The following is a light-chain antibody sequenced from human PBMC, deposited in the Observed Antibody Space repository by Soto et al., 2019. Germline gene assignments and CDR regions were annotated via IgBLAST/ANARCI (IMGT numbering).Light chain of an antibody. Sequence: IVWTQSPVTLALSPGESAVVSCRASQSVSTSLAWYQHKPGQAPRLFIYDASKRAPGIPARFTGSGSGTDFTLTISSLEPEDIAVYYCQVRDVWPSFGQGTKVEIK. CDR2: DAS. V-gene: IGKV3-11*01. CDR1: QSVSTS. CDR3: QVRDVWPS. J-gene: IGKJ1*01.